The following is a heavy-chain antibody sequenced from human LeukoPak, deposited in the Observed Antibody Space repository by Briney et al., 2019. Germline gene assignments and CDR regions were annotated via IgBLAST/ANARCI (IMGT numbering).Heavy chain of an antibody. Sequence: PGGSLRLSCAASGFTFSSYWMTWVRQAPGKGLEWVANIKQDGSEKYYVDSVRGRFTISRDNAKNSLYLQMNSLRAKDTAVYYCARPYSSDWYGWFDPWGQGTLVTVSS. CDR1: GFTFSSYW. J-gene: IGHJ5*02. CDR3: ARPYSSDWYGWFDP. CDR2: IKQDGSEK. V-gene: IGHV3-7*04. D-gene: IGHD6-13*01.